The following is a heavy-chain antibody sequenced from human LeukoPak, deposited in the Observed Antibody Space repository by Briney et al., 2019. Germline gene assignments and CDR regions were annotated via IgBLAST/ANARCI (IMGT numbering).Heavy chain of an antibody. CDR3: GNLRLVRNAFDI. CDR1: GFTFSSYA. J-gene: IGHJ3*02. CDR2: ISGSGGST. Sequence: GGSLRLSCAASGFTFSSYAMSWVRQAPGKGLEWVSAISGSGGSTYYADSVKGRYTISRDNTKSTLYLQMNSLRAEDTAVYYCGNLRLVRNAFDIWGQGTMVTVSS. V-gene: IGHV3-23*01. D-gene: IGHD6-6*01.